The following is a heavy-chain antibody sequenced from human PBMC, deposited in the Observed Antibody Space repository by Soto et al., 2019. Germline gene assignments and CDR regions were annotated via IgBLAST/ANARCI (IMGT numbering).Heavy chain of an antibody. J-gene: IGHJ4*02. CDR1: GGSISSHY. CDR3: ERLGDYDHLFAY. CDR2: VYYSGST. V-gene: IGHV4-59*08. Sequence: PSETLSLTCTVSGGSISSHYWSWIRQPPGQGLEWIGYVYYSGSTNYNPSLKSRVTISVDTSKSQFSLRLSSVTAADTAVYFCERLGDYDHLFAYWSQRALVTVSS. D-gene: IGHD4-17*01.